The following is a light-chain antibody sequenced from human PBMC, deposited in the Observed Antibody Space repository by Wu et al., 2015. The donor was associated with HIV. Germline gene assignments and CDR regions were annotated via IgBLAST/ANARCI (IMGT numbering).Light chain of an antibody. V-gene: IGKV3-11*01. CDR2: DAS. CDR1: QSVSSN. Sequence: EIVMTQSPATLSVSPGERATLSCRASQSVSSNLAWYQQKPGQAPRLLIYDASHRATGIPARFSGSGSGTDFTLTISSLEPEDFAVYYCQQRSDWFTFGGGTKVEI. CDR3: QQRSDWFT. J-gene: IGKJ4*01.